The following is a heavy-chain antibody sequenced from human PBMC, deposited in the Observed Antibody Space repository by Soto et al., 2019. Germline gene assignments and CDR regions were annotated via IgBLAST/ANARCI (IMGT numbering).Heavy chain of an antibody. J-gene: IGHJ4*02. CDR2: IYYSGTT. CDR3: ARREIQGPIDY. CDR1: GYSISSSNW. V-gene: IGHV4-28*01. Sequence: QVQLQESGPGLVKPSDTLSLTCAVSGYSISSSNWWGWIRQPPGKGLEWIGNIYYSGTTYYNPSLKRRVTMSVDTSKNQFSLKLTSVTAVDTAVYYCARREIQGPIDYWGREPWSPSPQ. D-gene: IGHD1-26*01.